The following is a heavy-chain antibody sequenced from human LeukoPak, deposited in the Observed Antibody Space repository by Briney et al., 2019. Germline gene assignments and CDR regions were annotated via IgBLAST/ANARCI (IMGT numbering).Heavy chain of an antibody. Sequence: SETLSLTCAVYGGSFSGYYWSWIRQPPGKGLEWIGNIYYSGTTYYNPSLSSRVTISVDTSKNQFSLKLSSVTAADTAVYFCARVDWLNWYFGLWGRGSLVTVSS. J-gene: IGHJ2*01. D-gene: IGHD3-9*01. CDR2: IYYSGTT. CDR1: GGSFSGYY. CDR3: ARVDWLNWYFGL. V-gene: IGHV4-34*01.